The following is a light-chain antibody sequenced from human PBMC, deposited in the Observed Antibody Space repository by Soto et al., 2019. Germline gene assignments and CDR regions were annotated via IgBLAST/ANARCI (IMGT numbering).Light chain of an antibody. CDR2: GAS. Sequence: EIVMTQSPATLSVCPGERATLSCRASQSVSSNLAWYQQKPGQAPRLLIYGASTRATGIPARFSGSGSGTEFTLTISSLQSEDFAVYYCQQYNNWPLTFGGGTKV. CDR3: QQYNNWPLT. V-gene: IGKV3-15*01. J-gene: IGKJ4*01. CDR1: QSVSSN.